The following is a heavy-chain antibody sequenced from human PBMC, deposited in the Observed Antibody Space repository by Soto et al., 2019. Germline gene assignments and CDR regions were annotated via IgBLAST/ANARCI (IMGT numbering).Heavy chain of an antibody. J-gene: IGHJ5*02. D-gene: IGHD6-19*01. V-gene: IGHV4-39*01. CDR1: GGSISSSSYY. CDR2: IYYSGST. CDR3: ARRRGSGWYSRWFDP. Sequence: QLQLQESGPGLVKPSETLSLTCTVSGGSISSSSYYWGWIRQPPGKGLEWIGSIYYSGSTYYNPSLKGRVTISVDTSKNQFSLKLSSVTAADTAVYYCARRRGSGWYSRWFDPWGQGTLVTVSS.